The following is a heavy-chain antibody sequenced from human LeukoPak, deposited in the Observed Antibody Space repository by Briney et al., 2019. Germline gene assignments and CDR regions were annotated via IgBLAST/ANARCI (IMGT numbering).Heavy chain of an antibody. Sequence: SETLSLTCTVSGVSINSNTYYWGWIRQPPGKGLEWIGGISDSGGTYYNPSLKSRITISVDTSKNQFSLKLSSVTAADTALYYCARLNVRPAMIRGVLDYWGQGTLVTVSS. CDR2: ISDSGGT. CDR3: ARLNVRPAMIRGVLDY. D-gene: IGHD3-10*01. CDR1: GVSINSNTYY. V-gene: IGHV4-39*07. J-gene: IGHJ4*02.